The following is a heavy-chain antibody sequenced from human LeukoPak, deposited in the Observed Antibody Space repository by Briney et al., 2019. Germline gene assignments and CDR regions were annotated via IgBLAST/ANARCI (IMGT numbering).Heavy chain of an antibody. J-gene: IGHJ4*02. Sequence: ASVKVSCKTSGYTFTGYYMHWVRQAPGQGLEWMGWFNPNSGGTNYAQKFQGRVTMTRDTSISTAHMELSRLRSDDTAVYHCARDSRPIFEWQQLGGDYWGQGTLVTVSS. CDR3: ARDSRPIFEWQQLGGDY. CDR2: FNPNSGGT. CDR1: GYTFTGYY. V-gene: IGHV1-2*02. D-gene: IGHD6-13*01.